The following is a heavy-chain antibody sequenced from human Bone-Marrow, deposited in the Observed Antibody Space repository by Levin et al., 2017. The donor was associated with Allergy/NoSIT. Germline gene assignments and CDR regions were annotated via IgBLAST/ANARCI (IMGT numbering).Heavy chain of an antibody. Sequence: SQTLSLTCAVSGGSIINGGYSWNWIRQPPGKGLEWIGYIYHTGSTSYNPSLKSRVTISVDMSENQFSLKLSSVTAADTAVYYCARANDGALDYWGQGTLVTVSA. D-gene: IGHD1-1*01. CDR3: ARANDGALDY. V-gene: IGHV4-30-2*01. CDR1: GGSIINGGYS. CDR2: IYHTGST. J-gene: IGHJ4*02.